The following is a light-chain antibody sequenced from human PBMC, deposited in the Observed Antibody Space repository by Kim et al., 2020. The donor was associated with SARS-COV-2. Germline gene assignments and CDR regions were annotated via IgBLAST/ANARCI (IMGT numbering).Light chain of an antibody. CDR1: QSVSSSY. V-gene: IGKV3-20*01. J-gene: IGKJ2*03. CDR2: GAS. CDR3: QQYGSSPDS. Sequence: SPRDRATLACRAIQSVSSSYLAWYQQKPGQAPRLLIYGASSRATGIPDRFSGSGSGTDLTLTISRLEPEDFAVYYCQQYGSSPDSFGQGTKLEI.